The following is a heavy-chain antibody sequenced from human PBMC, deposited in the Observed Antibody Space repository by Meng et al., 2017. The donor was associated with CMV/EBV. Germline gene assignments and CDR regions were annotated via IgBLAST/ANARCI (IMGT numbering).Heavy chain of an antibody. CDR1: GGSISSYY. Sequence: VELQGLGPGLGRRSVTPSLTCTVSGGSISSYYWSWIRQPAGKGLEWIGRIYTSGSTNYNPSLKSRVTMSVDTSKNQFSLKLSSVTAADTAVYYCARSMVVAGDWFDPWGQGTLVTVSS. CDR2: IYTSGST. J-gene: IGHJ5*02. V-gene: IGHV4-4*07. CDR3: ARSMVVAGDWFDP. D-gene: IGHD2-15*01.